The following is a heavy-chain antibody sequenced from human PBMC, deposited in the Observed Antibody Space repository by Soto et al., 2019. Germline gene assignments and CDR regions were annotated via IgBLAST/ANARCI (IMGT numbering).Heavy chain of an antibody. CDR2: ISGSGGST. V-gene: IGHV3-23*01. CDR1: GFTFSSYA. J-gene: IGHJ6*02. CDR3: AKSRAPHNYYYYGMDV. Sequence: PGGSLRLSCAASGFTFSSYAMSWVRQAPGKGLEWVSAISGSGGSTYYADSVKGRFTISRDNSKNTLYLQMNSLRAEDTAVYYCAKSRAPHNYYYYGMDVWGQGTTVTVSS.